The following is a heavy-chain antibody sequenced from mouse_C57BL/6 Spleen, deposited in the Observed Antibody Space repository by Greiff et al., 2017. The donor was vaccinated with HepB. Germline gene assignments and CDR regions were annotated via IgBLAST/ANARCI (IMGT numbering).Heavy chain of an antibody. CDR2: ISDGGSYT. CDR1: GFTFSSYA. CDR3: ARVGSNYVFDY. V-gene: IGHV5-4*03. Sequence: EVKLVESGGGLVKPGGSLKLSCAASGFTFSSYAMSWVRQTPEKRLEWVATISDGGSYTYYPDNVKGRFTISRDNAKNNLYLQMSHLKSEDTAMYYCARVGSNYVFDYWGQGTTLTVSS. D-gene: IGHD2-5*01. J-gene: IGHJ2*01.